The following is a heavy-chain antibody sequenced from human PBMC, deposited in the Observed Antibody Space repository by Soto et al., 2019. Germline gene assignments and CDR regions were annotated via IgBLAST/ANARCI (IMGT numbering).Heavy chain of an antibody. CDR3: ATGMANFDY. CDR2: ISGSGGST. CDR1: GFTFSSYA. V-gene: IGHV3-23*01. Sequence: GGSLRLSCAASGFTFSSYARSWVRQAPGMGLQWVSGISGSGGSTDYADSVKGRFTISRDNSKNTLYLQMNSLRAEDTAVYYCATGMANFDYWGQGTLVTVSS. J-gene: IGHJ4*02.